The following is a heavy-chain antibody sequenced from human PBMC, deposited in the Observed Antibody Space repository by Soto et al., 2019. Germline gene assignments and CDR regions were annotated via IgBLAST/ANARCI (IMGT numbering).Heavy chain of an antibody. CDR1: VYTFTSYY. Sequence: QVQLVQSGAEVKKPGASVKVSCKASVYTFTSYYMHWVRQAPGQGLEWMGIINPSGGSTSYAQKFQGRVTMTRDTSTSTVYMELSSLRAEDTAVYYFANSGSYEARGYAFDLWCQGTMVTVS. V-gene: IGHV1-46*01. D-gene: IGHD1-26*01. J-gene: IGHJ3*01. CDR2: INPSGGST. CDR3: ANSGSYEARGYAFDL.